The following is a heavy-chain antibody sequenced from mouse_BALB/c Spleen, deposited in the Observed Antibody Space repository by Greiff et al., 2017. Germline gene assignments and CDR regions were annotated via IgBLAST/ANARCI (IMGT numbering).Heavy chain of an antibody. D-gene: IGHD1-1*01. CDR1: GYTFTSYT. J-gene: IGHJ1*01. CDR2: INPSSGYT. Sequence: QVQLQQSGADLARPGASVKMSCKASGYTFTSYTMHWVKQRPGQGLEWIGYINPSSGYTNYNQKFKDKATLTADKSSSTAYMQLSSLTSEDSAVYYCARGYYGSSYWYFDVWGAGTTVTVSS. CDR3: ARGYYGSSYWYFDV. V-gene: IGHV1-4*01.